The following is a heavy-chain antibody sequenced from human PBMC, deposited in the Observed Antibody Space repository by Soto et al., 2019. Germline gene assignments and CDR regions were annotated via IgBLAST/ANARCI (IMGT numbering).Heavy chain of an antibody. CDR2: INTSGGSP. D-gene: IGHD6-25*01. Sequence: GASVKVSCKAFGYIFTIYYIHWVRQAPGQGLEWMGVINTSGGSPTYAQKFQDRVTMTRDTSTSTVYMELSSLRSEDTAVYYCARGGRHNDYYYYYGMDVWGQGTTVTVSS. CDR1: GYIFTIYY. CDR3: ARGGRHNDYYYYYGMDV. V-gene: IGHV1-46*01. J-gene: IGHJ6*02.